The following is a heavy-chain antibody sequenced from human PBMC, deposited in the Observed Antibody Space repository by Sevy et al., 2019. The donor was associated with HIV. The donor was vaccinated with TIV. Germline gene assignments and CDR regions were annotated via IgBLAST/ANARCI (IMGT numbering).Heavy chain of an antibody. D-gene: IGHD6-13*01. Sequence: SETLSLTCTVSGVSISPYYWAWIRQPPGKGLECIGFSGNTNYNPSLKTRVTTSVDTSKNQFSLKLSSVTAADTAIYYCARGGPNQQPLDYFDYWGQGTLVTVSS. CDR3: ARGGPNQQPLDYFDY. V-gene: IGHV4-59*01. CDR2: SGNT. J-gene: IGHJ4*02. CDR1: GVSISPYY.